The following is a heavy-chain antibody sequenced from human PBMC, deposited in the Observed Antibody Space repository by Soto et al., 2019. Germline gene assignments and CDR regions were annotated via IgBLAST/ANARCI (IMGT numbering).Heavy chain of an antibody. Sequence: PSETLSLTCTVSGGSISSSSYYWGWIRQPPGKGLEWIGSIYYSGSTYYNPSLKSRVTISVDTSKNQFSLKLSSVTAADTAVYYCARSSGYYGMDVWGQGTTVTDS. D-gene: IGHD6-19*01. J-gene: IGHJ6*02. CDR3: ARSSGYYGMDV. V-gene: IGHV4-39*01. CDR1: GGSISSSSYY. CDR2: IYYSGST.